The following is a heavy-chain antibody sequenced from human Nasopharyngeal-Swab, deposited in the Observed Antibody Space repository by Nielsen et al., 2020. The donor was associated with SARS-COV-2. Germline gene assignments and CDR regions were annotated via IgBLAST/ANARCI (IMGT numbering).Heavy chain of an antibody. D-gene: IGHD6-13*01. V-gene: IGHV3-23*01. CDR1: GFIFSDFS. Sequence: GGSLRLSCAASGFIFSDFSMTWVRQAPGKGLEWVSTIRAAGDSTYYADSVKGRFTISRDNSKNTLYLQMNSLRAEDTAVYYCAKELYSSSHYQIFDYWGQGTLVTVSS. CDR3: AKELYSSSHYQIFDY. CDR2: IRAAGDST. J-gene: IGHJ4*02.